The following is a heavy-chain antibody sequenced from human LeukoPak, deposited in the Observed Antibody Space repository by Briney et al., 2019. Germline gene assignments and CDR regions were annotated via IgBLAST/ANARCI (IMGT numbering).Heavy chain of an antibody. J-gene: IGHJ4*02. V-gene: IGHV3-23*01. Sequence: GGTLRLSCAASGFTFSSYGMSWVRQAPGKGLEWVSAISGSGGSTYYADSVKGRFTISRDNSKNTLYLQMNSLRAEDTAVYYCANLFPSRVLSRYFDWGIGYWGQGTLVTVSS. CDR1: GFTFSSYG. CDR3: ANLFPSRVLSRYFDWGIGY. D-gene: IGHD3-9*01. CDR2: ISGSGGST.